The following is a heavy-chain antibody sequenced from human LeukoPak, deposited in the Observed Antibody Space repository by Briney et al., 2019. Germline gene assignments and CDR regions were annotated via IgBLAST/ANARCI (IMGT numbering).Heavy chain of an antibody. CDR3: ARDPSIAVAGTEADY. Sequence: ASVKVSCKASGYTFTSYGISWVRQAPGQGLEWMGWISAYNGNTNYAQKLQGRVTMTTDTSTSTAYMELRSLRSDDTAVYYCARDPSIAVAGTEADYWGQGTLVTVSS. V-gene: IGHV1-18*01. CDR2: ISAYNGNT. D-gene: IGHD6-19*01. CDR1: GYTFTSYG. J-gene: IGHJ4*02.